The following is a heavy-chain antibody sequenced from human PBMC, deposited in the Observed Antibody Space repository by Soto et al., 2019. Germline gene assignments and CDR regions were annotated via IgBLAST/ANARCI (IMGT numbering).Heavy chain of an antibody. V-gene: IGHV2-5*02. CDR1: GFSLSASGMG. J-gene: IGHJ4*02. CDR2: IFWDDDK. CDR3: AHINTGTGGHFDY. D-gene: IGHD2-8*02. Sequence: QITLKESGPTLVKPTQTLTLTCTFSGFSLSASGMGVGWIRQPPEKALEWLALIFWDDDKRYSPPLKSRLTISKDTSKNQVVLTLTNVDPVDTATYYCAHINTGTGGHFDYWGQGTLVTVSS.